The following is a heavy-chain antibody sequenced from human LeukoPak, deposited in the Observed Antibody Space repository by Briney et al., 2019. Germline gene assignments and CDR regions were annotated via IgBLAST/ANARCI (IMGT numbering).Heavy chain of an antibody. V-gene: IGHV4-39*01. CDR3: ARVPAAKLVYYYYYMDV. CDR2: IYYSGST. CDR1: GGSISSSSYY. J-gene: IGHJ6*03. D-gene: IGHD2-2*01. Sequence: SETLSLTCTVSGGSISSSSYYWGWIRQPPGKGLEWIGSIYYSGSTYYNPSLKSRVTISVDTSKNQFSLKLSSVTAADTAVYYCARVPAAKLVYYYYYMDVWGKGTTVTVSS.